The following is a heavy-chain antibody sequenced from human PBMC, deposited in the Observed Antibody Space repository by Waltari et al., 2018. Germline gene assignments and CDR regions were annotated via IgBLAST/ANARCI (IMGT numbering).Heavy chain of an antibody. D-gene: IGHD1-7*01. CDR1: GYMFTAVA. J-gene: IGHJ4*02. V-gene: IGHV1-2*02. CDR3: VRWAGTTYDW. Sequence: QVQLVQSGAEVKKPGASVKVSCETFGYMFTAVAVHWVRQAPGQGLEWMGWMFPRTGGTGSAQKFQGRLNMTWDTSITTYYMELRGLTSDDTAVYYCVRWAGTTYDWWGQGTLVSVSA. CDR2: MFPRTGGT.